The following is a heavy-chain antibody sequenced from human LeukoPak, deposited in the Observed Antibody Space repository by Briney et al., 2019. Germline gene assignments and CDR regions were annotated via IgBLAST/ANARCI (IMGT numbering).Heavy chain of an antibody. CDR3: ARGNRAAAGTAIDY. V-gene: IGHV4-34*01. Sequence: PSETLSLTCPVYGGSFSGYYCNWIRQPPGKGLEGIGEINHSGSTNYNPSLKSRVTISVDTSKNQFSLKLSSVTAADTAVYYCARGNRAAAGTAIDYWGQGTLVTVSS. J-gene: IGHJ4*02. CDR2: INHSGST. D-gene: IGHD6-13*01. CDR1: GGSFSGYY.